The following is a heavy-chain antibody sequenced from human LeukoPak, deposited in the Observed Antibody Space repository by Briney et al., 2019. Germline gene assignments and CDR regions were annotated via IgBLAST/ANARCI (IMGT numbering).Heavy chain of an antibody. CDR1: GGSISSYY. D-gene: IGHD2-2*01. V-gene: IGHV4-34*01. CDR2: INHSGST. Sequence: SETLSLTCTVSGGSISSYYWSWIRQPPGKGLEWIGEINHSGSTNYNPSLKSRVTISVDTSKNQFSLKLSSVTAADTAVYYCARDPDIVVVPAATEIDAFDIWGQGTMVTVSP. CDR3: ARDPDIVVVPAATEIDAFDI. J-gene: IGHJ3*02.